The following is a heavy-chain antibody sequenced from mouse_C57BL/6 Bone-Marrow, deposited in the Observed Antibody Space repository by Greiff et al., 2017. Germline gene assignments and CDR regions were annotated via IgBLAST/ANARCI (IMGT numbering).Heavy chain of an antibody. CDR2: INHDGSST. J-gene: IGHJ4*01. CDR1: GSTFSDYY. CDR3: ARDGPYAMDY. V-gene: IGHV5-16*01. Sequence: EVQLVESEGGLVQPGSSMKLSCTASGSTFSDYYMAWVRQVPEQGLEWVANINHDGSSTYYLDNFKGRFTISRDNAKNILYLQRSSLKSEDTATYYCARDGPYAMDYWGQGTSVTVSS.